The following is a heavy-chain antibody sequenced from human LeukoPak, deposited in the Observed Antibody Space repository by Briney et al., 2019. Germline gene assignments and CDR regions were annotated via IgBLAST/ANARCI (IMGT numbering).Heavy chain of an antibody. D-gene: IGHD5-18*01. CDR1: GFTFSSYA. Sequence: GGSLRLSCAASGFTFSSYAIHWVRQAPGKGLEWVAVISYGGSNKYYADSVKGRFTISRDNSKNTLYLQMNSLRAEDTAVYYCARDRDTAMVHAAFDIWGQGTMVTVSS. J-gene: IGHJ3*02. CDR3: ARDRDTAMVHAAFDI. CDR2: ISYGGSNK. V-gene: IGHV3-30*04.